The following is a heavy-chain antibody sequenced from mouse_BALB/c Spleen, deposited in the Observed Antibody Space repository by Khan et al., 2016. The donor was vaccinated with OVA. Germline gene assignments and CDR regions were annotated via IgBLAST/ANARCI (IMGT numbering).Heavy chain of an antibody. J-gene: IGHJ2*01. V-gene: IGHV5-17*02. Sequence: EVELVQSGGGLEQPGGSGKLSCAASGFTFRNYGMHWVHQAPEKGLKWVAFISGYTRTITYADTVKGRFAISRDNPENTPFLQMTSLMSEDTARYYCATSSVYGYYLDYWGPGTTLTVSS. CDR3: ATSSVYGYYLDY. CDR1: GFTFRNYG. D-gene: IGHD1-1*01. CDR2: ISGYTRTI.